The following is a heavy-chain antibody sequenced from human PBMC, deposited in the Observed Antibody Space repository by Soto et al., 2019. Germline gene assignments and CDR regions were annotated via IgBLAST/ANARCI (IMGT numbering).Heavy chain of an antibody. Sequence: QVQLVQSGAEVKKPGSSVKVSCKASGGTFSTYVISWVRQAPGQGLEWMGGIIPVFATTNYAQKFQGRVTNTADESTRTGYMELNSLRSDDTAVYYCARGRIAGAATDFYYYGMDVWGQGTSVTVSS. CDR3: ARGRIAGAATDFYYYGMDV. CDR2: IIPVFATT. D-gene: IGHD1-26*01. J-gene: IGHJ6*02. V-gene: IGHV1-69*12. CDR1: GGTFSTYV.